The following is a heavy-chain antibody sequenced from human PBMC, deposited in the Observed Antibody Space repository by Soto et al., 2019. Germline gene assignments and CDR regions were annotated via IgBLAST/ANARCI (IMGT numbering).Heavy chain of an antibody. CDR1: GFTFSNYA. CDR3: AKVPVGATGRFDY. D-gene: IGHD1-26*01. V-gene: IGHV3-23*01. J-gene: IGHJ4*02. Sequence: LRLSCAGSGFTFSNYAMSWVRQAPGRGLAWVSAISGSGGSTYYADSVKGRFTISRDNSKNTLYLQMNSLRAEDTALYYCAKVPVGATGRFDYWGQGTLVTVSS. CDR2: ISGSGGST.